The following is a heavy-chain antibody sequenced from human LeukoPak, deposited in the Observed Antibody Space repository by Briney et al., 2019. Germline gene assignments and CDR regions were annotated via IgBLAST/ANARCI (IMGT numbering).Heavy chain of an antibody. Sequence: PGGSLRLSCAASGFTFSFYNMNWVRQAPGKGLEWLSYISASSTTVHYADSVKGRFTVSRDNAKNSLYLQMNSLRAEDTAVYYXXXXDXSGDXSFDFWGQGTLVTVAS. CDR2: ISASSTTV. J-gene: IGHJ4*02. CDR3: XXXDXSGDXSFDF. D-gene: IGHD3-22*01. V-gene: IGHV3-48*01. CDR1: GFTFSFYN.